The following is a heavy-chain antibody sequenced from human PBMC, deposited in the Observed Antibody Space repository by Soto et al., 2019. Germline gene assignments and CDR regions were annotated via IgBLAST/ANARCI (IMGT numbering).Heavy chain of an antibody. J-gene: IGHJ4*02. V-gene: IGHV3-11*01. Sequence: VGSLRLSCAASGFTFSDYYMSWIRQAPGKGLEWLSYISSSGTTVFYADSLKGRFTVSRDNAKNSLYLQMNSLTAADTAVYFCARDRFGGYKFDLWGQGTLVTVSS. CDR1: GFTFSDYY. CDR3: ARDRFGGYKFDL. CDR2: ISSSGTTV. D-gene: IGHD5-12*01.